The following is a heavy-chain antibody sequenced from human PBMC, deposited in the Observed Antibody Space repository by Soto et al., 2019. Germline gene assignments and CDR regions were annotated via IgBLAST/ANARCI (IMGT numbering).Heavy chain of an antibody. CDR1: GFPFSSYA. CDR3: AKASATGKSDGMDV. V-gene: IGHV3-23*01. Sequence: EVPLLESGGGLVQPGGSLRLSCVASGFPFSSYAMSWVRQTPGRGLECVSSISSGSNTYYTDSVRGRFTISRDNSKNSLYLQMSSLRADDTALYYCAKASATGKSDGMDVWGQGTTVSVSS. D-gene: IGHD7-27*01. J-gene: IGHJ6*02. CDR2: ISSGSNT.